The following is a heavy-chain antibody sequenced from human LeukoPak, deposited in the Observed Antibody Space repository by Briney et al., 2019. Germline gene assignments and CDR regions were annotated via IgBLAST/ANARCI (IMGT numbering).Heavy chain of an antibody. CDR2: LYSGGGP. CDR1: GLTVSSNY. Sequence: PGGSLRLSCAASGLTVSSNYMSWVRQAPGKGLEWVSGLYSGGGPYYADSVKGRFDISRDNSKNTLYLQMNSLRAEDTAVYYCARDWVQYDLPRYSDCWGQGALVTVSS. CDR3: ARDWVQYDLPRYSDC. V-gene: IGHV3-66*01. J-gene: IGHJ4*02. D-gene: IGHD2-8*01.